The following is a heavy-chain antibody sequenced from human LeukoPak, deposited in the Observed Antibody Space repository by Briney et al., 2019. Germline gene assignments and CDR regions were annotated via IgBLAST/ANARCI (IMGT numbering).Heavy chain of an antibody. CDR3: ARESLAVARDY. V-gene: IGHV1-18*04. CDR2: ISAYNGNT. CDR1: GYTFTSYY. J-gene: IGHJ4*02. Sequence: ASVKVSCKASGYTFTSYYMHWVRQAPGQGLEWMGWISAYNGNTNYAQKLQGRVTMTTDTSTSTAYMELRSLKSDDTAVYYCARESLAVARDYWGQGTLVTVSS. D-gene: IGHD6-19*01.